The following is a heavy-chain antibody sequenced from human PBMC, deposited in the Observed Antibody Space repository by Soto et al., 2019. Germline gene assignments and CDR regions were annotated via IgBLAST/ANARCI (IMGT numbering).Heavy chain of an antibody. CDR2: ISTYSGDT. D-gene: IGHD5-12*01. J-gene: IGHJ5*02. V-gene: IGHV1-18*01. Sequence: QVHLVQSGVEVKTPGASVKVSCQASGYNFFTYDISWVRQAPGQGLEWMGWISTYSGDTKYAQKFQGRVSMTTVTSTTPAYLELRSLSSADTAVYYCARHHGPTTSENWFDPWGQGTLVTVSS. CDR3: ARHHGPTTSENWFDP. CDR1: GYNFFTYD.